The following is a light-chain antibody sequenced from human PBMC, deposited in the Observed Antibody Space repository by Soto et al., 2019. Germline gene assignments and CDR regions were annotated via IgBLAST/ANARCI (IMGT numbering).Light chain of an antibody. CDR1: SSDVGGYNY. CDR2: DVS. CDR3: SSYTSSNTLV. Sequence: QSVLTQPASVSGSPGQSITISCTGTSSDVGGYNYVSWHQQHPGKAPKLMIYDVSNRPSGVSNRFSGSKSGNTASLTISGLQAEDEADYYCSSYTSSNTLVFGGGTKVTVL. V-gene: IGLV2-14*01. J-gene: IGLJ3*02.